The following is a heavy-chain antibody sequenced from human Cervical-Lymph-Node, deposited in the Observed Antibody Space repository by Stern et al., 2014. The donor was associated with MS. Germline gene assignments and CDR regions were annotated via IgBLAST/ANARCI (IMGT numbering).Heavy chain of an antibody. D-gene: IGHD3-3*01. CDR1: GFTFSSYA. CDR2: ISYDGSNK. V-gene: IGHV3-30*01. Sequence: QVQLVQSGGGVVQPGRSLRLSCAASGFTFSSYAMHWVRQAPGKGLEWVAVISYDGSNKYYADSVKGRFTISRDNSKNTLYLQMNSLRAEDTAVYYCARDVTEWLLSLFDYWGQGTLVTVSS. J-gene: IGHJ4*02. CDR3: ARDVTEWLLSLFDY.